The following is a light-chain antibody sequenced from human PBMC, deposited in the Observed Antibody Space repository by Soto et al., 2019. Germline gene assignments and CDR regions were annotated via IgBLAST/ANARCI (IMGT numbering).Light chain of an antibody. CDR3: QNYNKYSWT. V-gene: IGKV1-5*01. CDR2: DAS. Sequence: DIQMTQSPSTLSASVGDRVTITCRASQSVSSWLAWYQQKPGKAPKLLIYDASNLESGVPSRFSGSGSGTEFTLTISTLQPDDFPTYYCQNYNKYSWTFGQGTTVEVK. CDR1: QSVSSW. J-gene: IGKJ1*01.